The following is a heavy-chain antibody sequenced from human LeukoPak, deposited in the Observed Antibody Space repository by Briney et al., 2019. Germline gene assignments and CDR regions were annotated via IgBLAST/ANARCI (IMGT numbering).Heavy chain of an antibody. J-gene: IGHJ4*02. V-gene: IGHV3-30*18. CDR3: AKDQRKKVAAAGNSPFDF. D-gene: IGHD6-13*01. CDR2: MSYDVSNK. CDR1: GFTFSSYG. Sequence: GGSLRLSCAASGFTFSSYGMHWVRQAPGKGLEWVAVMSYDVSNKYYADSVKGRFTVSGDNSKNTPYLEMNSLRAEDTAVYYCAKDQRKKVAAAGNSPFDFWGQGALVTVSS.